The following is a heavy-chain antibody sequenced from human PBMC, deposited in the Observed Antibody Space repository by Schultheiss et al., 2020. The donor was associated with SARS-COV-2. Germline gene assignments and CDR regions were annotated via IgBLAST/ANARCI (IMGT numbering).Heavy chain of an antibody. CDR1: GGSISSGAYY. CDR3: ARLLNYGDYSLGIDP. CDR2: IYYSGST. D-gene: IGHD4-17*01. J-gene: IGHJ5*02. V-gene: IGHV4-61*08. Sequence: SETLSLTCTVSGGSISSGAYYWSWIRQHPGRGLEWIGYIYYSGSTNYNPSLKSRVTISVDTSKNQFSLKLSSVTAADTAVYYCARLLNYGDYSLGIDPWGQGTLVTVSS.